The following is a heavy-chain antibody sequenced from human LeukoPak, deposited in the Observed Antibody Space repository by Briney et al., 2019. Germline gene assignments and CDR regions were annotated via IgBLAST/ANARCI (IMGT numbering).Heavy chain of an antibody. V-gene: IGHV3-7*01. CDR3: ASDPVATAIDDAFDI. J-gene: IGHJ3*02. Sequence: GGSLRLSCAASGFTFSSYWMSWVRQAPGKGLEWVANIKQDGSEKYYVDSVKGRFTISRDNAKNSLYLQMNSLRAEDTAVYYCASDPVATAIDDAFDIWGQGTMVTVSS. CDR1: GFTFSSYW. CDR2: IKQDGSEK. D-gene: IGHD2-21*02.